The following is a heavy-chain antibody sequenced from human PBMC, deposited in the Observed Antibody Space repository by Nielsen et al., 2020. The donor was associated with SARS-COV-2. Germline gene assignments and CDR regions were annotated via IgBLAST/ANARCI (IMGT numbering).Heavy chain of an antibody. V-gene: IGHV4-31*02. J-gene: IGHJ6*02. Sequence: WLRQPPGRGLEWIGYIYYSGSTYYHPSLKSRVTISVDTSKNQFSLKLSSVTAADTAVYYCARDRFYPRTSLAAMAYYGMDVWGQGTTVTVSS. D-gene: IGHD2-2*01. CDR2: IYYSGST. CDR3: ARDRFYPRTSLAAMAYYGMDV.